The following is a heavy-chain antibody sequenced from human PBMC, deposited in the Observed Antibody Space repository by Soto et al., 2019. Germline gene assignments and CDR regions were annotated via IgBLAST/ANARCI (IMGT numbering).Heavy chain of an antibody. D-gene: IGHD5-18*01. CDR2: IYYSGST. Sequence: SETLSLTCTVSGGSISSSSYYWGWIRQPPGKGLEWIGSIYYSGSTYYNPSLKSRVTISVDTSKNQFSLKLSSVTAADTAVYYCAMGDTAMVTGFHYWGQGALVTVSS. CDR1: GGSISSSSYY. CDR3: AMGDTAMVTGFHY. V-gene: IGHV4-39*01. J-gene: IGHJ4*02.